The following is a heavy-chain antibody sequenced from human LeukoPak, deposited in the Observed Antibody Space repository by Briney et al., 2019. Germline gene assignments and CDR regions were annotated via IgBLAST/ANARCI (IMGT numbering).Heavy chain of an antibody. V-gene: IGHV4-34*01. CDR1: GGSFSGYY. CDR3: ASGIAAAGTMGSDYFDS. CDR2: SNKGEST. Sequence: PSETLSLTCAVYGGSFSGYYWSWIRQPPRKGMDWIGESNKGESTNYNASLKSRVTISVDTSKNQFSLKLSSVTAADAAVCYCASGIAAAGTMGSDYFDSWGQGTLVTVSA. D-gene: IGHD6-13*01. J-gene: IGHJ4*02.